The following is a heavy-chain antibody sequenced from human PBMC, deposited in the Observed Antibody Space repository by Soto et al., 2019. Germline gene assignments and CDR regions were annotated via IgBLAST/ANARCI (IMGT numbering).Heavy chain of an antibody. CDR2: IHSIRSII. V-gene: IGHV3-48*02. CDR3: ARDARNADYDY. J-gene: IGHJ4*02. CDR1: GFTFSSHA. D-gene: IGHD3-16*01. Sequence: EVQLVESGGGLVQPGGSLRLSCAGSGFTFSSHAMNWVRQAPGKGLEWVAYIHSIRSIIYYADSVKGRFTISRDNAKNSLYLQMDSLREEDTAVYYCARDARNADYDYWGQGTLVTVSS.